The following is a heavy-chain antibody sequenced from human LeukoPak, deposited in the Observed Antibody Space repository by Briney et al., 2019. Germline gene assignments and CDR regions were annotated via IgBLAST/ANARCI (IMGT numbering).Heavy chain of an antibody. V-gene: IGHV4-59*08. CDR2: IYYSGSS. D-gene: IGHD5-12*01. J-gene: IGHJ5*02. Sequence: SETLSLTCSVSGVSISSYYWSWIRQPPRKGLEWIGYIYYSGSSNCNPSLKSRVTISVDTSKNQFSLKLSSVTAADTAVYYCARLKWLRINWFDPWGQGTLVTVSS. CDR3: ARLKWLRINWFDP. CDR1: GVSISSYY.